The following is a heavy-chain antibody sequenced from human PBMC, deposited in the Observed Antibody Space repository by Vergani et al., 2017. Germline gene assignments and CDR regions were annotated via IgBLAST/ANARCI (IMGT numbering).Heavy chain of an antibody. CDR3: ARSSIAARHLDY. J-gene: IGHJ4*02. V-gene: IGHV4-61*02. D-gene: IGHD6-6*01. CDR1: GGSISSGSYY. Sequence: QVQLQESGPGLVKPSQTLSLTCTVSGGSISSGSYYWSWIRQPAGKGLEWIGRIYSSGNTNYNPSLKSRVTMSVDTSKNQFSLKLSSVTAADTAVYYCARSSIAARHLDYWGQGTLVTVSS. CDR2: IYSSGNT.